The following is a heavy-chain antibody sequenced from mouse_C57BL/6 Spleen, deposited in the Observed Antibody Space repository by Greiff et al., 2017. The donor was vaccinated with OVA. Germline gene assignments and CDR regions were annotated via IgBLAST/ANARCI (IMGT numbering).Heavy chain of an antibody. D-gene: IGHD2-4*01. V-gene: IGHV1-82*01. CDR3: ERCVDYEGCYAMDY. J-gene: IGHJ4*01. CDR2: IYPGDGDT. CDR1: GYAFSSSW. Sequence: VQLQQSGPELVKPGASVKISCKASGYAFSSSWMNWVKQRPGKGLEWIGRIYPGDGDTNYNGKFKGKATLTADKSSSTAYMQLSSLTSEDSAVYSCERCVDYEGCYAMDYWGQGTSVTVSS.